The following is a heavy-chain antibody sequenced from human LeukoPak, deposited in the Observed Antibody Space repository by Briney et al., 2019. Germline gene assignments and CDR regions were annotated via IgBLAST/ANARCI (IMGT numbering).Heavy chain of an antibody. V-gene: IGHV4-59*08. D-gene: IGHD6-19*01. CDR1: GGSISSYY. CDR2: IYYSGST. J-gene: IGHJ3*02. Sequence: SETLSLTYTVSGGSISSYYWSWIRQPPGKGLEWIGYIYYSGSTNYNPSLKSRVTISVDTSKNQFSLKLSSVTAADTAVYYCARSLSVAGTRDAFDIWGQGTMVTVSS. CDR3: ARSLSVAGTRDAFDI.